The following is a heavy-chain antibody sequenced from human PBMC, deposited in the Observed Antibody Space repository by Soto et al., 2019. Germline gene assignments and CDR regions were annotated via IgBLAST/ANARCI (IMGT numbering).Heavy chain of an antibody. D-gene: IGHD3-3*01. CDR1: GFSFTSYW. CDR3: ARKGVEAAFEI. V-gene: IGHV5-51*01. Sequence: GEPXKISFKASGFSFTSYWSCLGLQVPGKGLECMGIIYPRDSDTRYNPSFQGQVTISVDESINTAYLQWSSLKTSDTAMYYCARKGVEAAFEIWGQGTMVTVSS. CDR2: IYPRDSDT. J-gene: IGHJ3*02.